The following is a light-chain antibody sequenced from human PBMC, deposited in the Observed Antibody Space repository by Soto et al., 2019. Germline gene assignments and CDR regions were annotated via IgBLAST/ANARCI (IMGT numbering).Light chain of an antibody. CDR1: QDISNY. V-gene: IGKV1-39*01. Sequence: DIQMTQSPSSLSASVGDRVTITCQASQDISNYLNWYQQKPGKAPKLLIYAASSFQSGVPSRFSGSGSGTDFTLTISSLQPEDFAAYYCQQSYSTPWTFGQGTKVELK. CDR2: AAS. J-gene: IGKJ1*01. CDR3: QQSYSTPWT.